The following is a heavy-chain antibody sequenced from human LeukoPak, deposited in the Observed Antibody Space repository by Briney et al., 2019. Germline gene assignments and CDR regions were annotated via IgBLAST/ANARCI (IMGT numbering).Heavy chain of an antibody. J-gene: IGHJ6*03. CDR3: AREGGPYSSSSFGNYYYYYMDV. Sequence: GGSLRLSCAASAFTFSSYAMHWVRQAPGKGLEWVTVISYDGSNKYYADSVKGRFTISRDNSKNTLYLQMNSLRAEDTAVYYCAREGGPYSSSSFGNYYYYYMDVWGKGTTVTVSS. CDR1: AFTFSSYA. CDR2: ISYDGSNK. V-gene: IGHV3-30*04. D-gene: IGHD6-6*01.